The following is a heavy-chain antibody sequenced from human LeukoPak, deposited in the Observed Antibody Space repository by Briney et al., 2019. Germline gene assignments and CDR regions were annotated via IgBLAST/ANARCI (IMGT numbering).Heavy chain of an antibody. CDR3: ARGRWSATTASYYLDF. D-gene: IGHD5-24*01. Sequence: ASVKVSCKASEYTFTDYAINWVRQAPGQRLEWMGWINAGNGNTRYSQRFQGRVTITRDTSASTAYMELGSLTSEDTAVYYCARGRWSATTASYYLDFWGQGTLVTVSS. J-gene: IGHJ4*02. V-gene: IGHV1-3*01. CDR2: INAGNGNT. CDR1: EYTFTDYA.